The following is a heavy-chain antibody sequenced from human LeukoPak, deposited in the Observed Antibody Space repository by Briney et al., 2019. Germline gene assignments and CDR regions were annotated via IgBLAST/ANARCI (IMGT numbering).Heavy chain of an antibody. Sequence: GGSLRLSCAASGFTFSSYAMSWVRQAPGKGLEWVSAISGSGGSTYYADSVKGRFTISRDNAKNSLYLQMNSLRAEDTAVYYCARDWGIAAAGTEVDYWGQGTLVTVSS. D-gene: IGHD6-13*01. CDR1: GFTFSSYA. CDR2: ISGSGGST. CDR3: ARDWGIAAAGTEVDY. V-gene: IGHV3-23*01. J-gene: IGHJ4*02.